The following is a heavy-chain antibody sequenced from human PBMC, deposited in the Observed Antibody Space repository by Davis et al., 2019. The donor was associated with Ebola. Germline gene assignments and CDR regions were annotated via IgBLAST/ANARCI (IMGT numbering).Heavy chain of an antibody. CDR1: GGTFSSYA. Sequence: SVKVSCKASGGTFSSYAISWVRQAPGQGLEWMGGIIPILGIANYAQKFQGRVTITADESTSTAYMELSSLRSEDTAVYYCARDAYCSSTSCYNRYYYYYMDVWGKGTTVTVSS. J-gene: IGHJ6*03. V-gene: IGHV1-69*10. CDR2: IIPILGIA. CDR3: ARDAYCSSTSCYNRYYYYYMDV. D-gene: IGHD2-2*02.